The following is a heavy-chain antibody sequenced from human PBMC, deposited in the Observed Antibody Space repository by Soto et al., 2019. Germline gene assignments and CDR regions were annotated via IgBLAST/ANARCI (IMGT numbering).Heavy chain of an antibody. CDR2: ISGSGGST. J-gene: IGHJ6*02. CDR3: AKDPSGGPPGLYGMDV. D-gene: IGHD2-15*01. V-gene: IGHV3-23*01. Sequence: GGSLRLSCAASGFTFSSYAMSWVRQAPRKGLEWVSAISGSGGSTYYADSVKGRFTISRDNSKNTLYLQMNSLRAEDTAVYYCAKDPSGGPPGLYGMDVWGQGTTVTSP. CDR1: GFTFSSYA.